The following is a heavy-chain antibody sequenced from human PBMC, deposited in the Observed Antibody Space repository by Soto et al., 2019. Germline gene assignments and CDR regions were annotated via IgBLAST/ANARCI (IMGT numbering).Heavy chain of an antibody. V-gene: IGHV3-15*01. CDR2: IKSKTDGETT. CDR3: ATDLRWEREILIDY. Sequence: EVQLVESGGGLVKPGGSLRLSCAASGFTFNNVWMSWVRQAPGKGLEWVGRIKSKTDGETTEYAAPVKGRFTISRDDSYSTLYLQMNGLTTEDTAVYYCATDLRWEREILIDYWGQGTLVTVSS. CDR1: GFTFNNVW. D-gene: IGHD1-26*01. J-gene: IGHJ4*02.